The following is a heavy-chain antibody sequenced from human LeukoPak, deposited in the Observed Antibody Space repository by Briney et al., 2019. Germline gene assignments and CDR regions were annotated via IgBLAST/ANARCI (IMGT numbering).Heavy chain of an antibody. CDR2: IYSAGGI. J-gene: IGHJ4*02. CDR1: GFTVSSNY. V-gene: IGHV3-53*01. D-gene: IGHD3-10*01. CDR3: ASGGLGTRKYYSDPFHY. Sequence: GGSLRFSCAASGFTVSSNYIGWVRQAPGKGLEWVSIIYSAGGIYYADSVRGRFTISRDNSKNTVGLQMNSLTVDDTAVYYCASGGLGTRKYYSDPFHYWGQGTLVTVSS.